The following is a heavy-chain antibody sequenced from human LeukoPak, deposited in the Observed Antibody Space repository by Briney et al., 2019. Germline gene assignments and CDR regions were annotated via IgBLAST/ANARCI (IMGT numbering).Heavy chain of an antibody. J-gene: IGHJ4*02. CDR1: GFTFSSYS. CDR2: ISSSSSYI. D-gene: IGHD3-3*01. CDR3: ARGYYNFWSGYPDY. Sequence: PGGSLRLSCAASGFTFSSYSMNWVRQAPGKGLEWVSSISSSSSYIYYADSVKGRFTISRDNAKNSLYLQMNSLRAGDTAVYYCARGYYNFWSGYPDYWGQETLVTVSS. V-gene: IGHV3-21*01.